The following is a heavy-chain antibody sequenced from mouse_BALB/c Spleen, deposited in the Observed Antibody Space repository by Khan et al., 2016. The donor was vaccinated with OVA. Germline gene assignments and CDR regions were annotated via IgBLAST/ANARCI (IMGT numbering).Heavy chain of an antibody. Sequence: VQLQQSGAELMKPGASVKISCKATGYTFSSYWIEWVKQRPGHGLEWIGEILPGSGSTNYNEKFKGKATFTADTSSNTDYMQLSSLTSEDSAVYYCARSGGYYAMDYWGQGTSVTVSS. J-gene: IGHJ4*01. D-gene: IGHD1-1*02. V-gene: IGHV1-9*01. CDR3: ARSGGYYAMDY. CDR1: GYTFSSYW. CDR2: ILPGSGST.